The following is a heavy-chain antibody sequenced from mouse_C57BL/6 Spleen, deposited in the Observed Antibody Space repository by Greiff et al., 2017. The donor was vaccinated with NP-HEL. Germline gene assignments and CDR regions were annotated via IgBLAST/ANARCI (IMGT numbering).Heavy chain of an antibody. J-gene: IGHJ4*01. V-gene: IGHV1-7*01. CDR3: ARTGDYDSEAMDY. Sequence: VQLQQSGADLAKPGASVKLSCKASGYTFTSYWMHWVKQRPGQGLEWIGYINPSSGYTKYIQKFKDKATLTADKSSSTAYMQLSSLTYEDSAVYYCARTGDYDSEAMDYWGQGTSVTVSS. CDR1: GYTFTSYW. CDR2: INPSSGYT. D-gene: IGHD2-4*01.